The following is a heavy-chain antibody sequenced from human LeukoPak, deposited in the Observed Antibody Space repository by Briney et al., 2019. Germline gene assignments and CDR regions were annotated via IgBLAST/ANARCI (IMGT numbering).Heavy chain of an antibody. Sequence: GGSLRLSCVASGFTFSIYTMSWVRQAPGKGLEWVSYISSSSSYTNYADSVKGRFTISRDNAKNSLYLQMNSLRAEDTAVYYCASRSYYYYGMDVWGQGTTVTVSS. CDR3: ASRSYYYYGMDV. CDR2: ISSSSSYT. CDR1: GFTFSIYT. J-gene: IGHJ6*02. V-gene: IGHV3-21*05.